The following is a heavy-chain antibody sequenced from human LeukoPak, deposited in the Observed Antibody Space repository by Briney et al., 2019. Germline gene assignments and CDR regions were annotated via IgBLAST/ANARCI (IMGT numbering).Heavy chain of an antibody. CDR3: TTERDYGDYVY. CDR1: GFTFSNAW. J-gene: IGHJ4*02. D-gene: IGHD4-17*01. Sequence: GGSLRLSCAASGFTFSNAWMSWVRQAPGKGLEWVGRIKSKTDGGTTDYAAPVKGRFTISRDDSKNTLYLQMNSLKTEDTAVYYYTTERDYGDYVYWGQGTLVTVSS. CDR2: IKSKTDGGTT. V-gene: IGHV3-15*01.